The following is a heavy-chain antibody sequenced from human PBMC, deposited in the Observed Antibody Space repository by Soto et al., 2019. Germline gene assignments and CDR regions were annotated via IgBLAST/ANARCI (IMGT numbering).Heavy chain of an antibody. CDR1: GFTFSSYW. CDR3: ARVNPGYSYVNY. V-gene: IGHV3-74*01. CDR2: INSDGSTT. D-gene: IGHD5-18*01. J-gene: IGHJ4*02. Sequence: GGSLRLSCAASGFTFSSYWMLWVLQAPGKGLVWVSRINSDGSTTSYADSVKGRFTISRDNAKNTLYLQMNSLRAEDTAVYYCARVNPGYSYVNYWGQGTLVTVSS.